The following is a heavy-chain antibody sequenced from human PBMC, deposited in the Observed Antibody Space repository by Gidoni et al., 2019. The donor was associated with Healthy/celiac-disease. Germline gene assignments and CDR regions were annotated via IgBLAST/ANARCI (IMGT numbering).Heavy chain of an antibody. CDR3: ARRGDYEIYYYGMDV. CDR2: ISSSGSTI. Sequence: QVQLVESGGGLVKPGGALRLSCAASGFTFSDSYMSWISQAQGKGLEWVSYISSSGSTIYYADSVKGRFTISRDNAKNSLYLQLNSLRAEDTAVYYCARRGDYEIYYYGMDVWGQGTTVTVSS. D-gene: IGHD4-17*01. J-gene: IGHJ6*02. V-gene: IGHV3-11*01. CDR1: GFTFSDSY.